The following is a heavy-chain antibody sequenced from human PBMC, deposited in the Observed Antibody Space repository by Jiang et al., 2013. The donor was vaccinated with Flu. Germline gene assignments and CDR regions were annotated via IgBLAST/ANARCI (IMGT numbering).Heavy chain of an antibody. D-gene: IGHD3-16*02. CDR3: ARAPGYDYVWGSYQGAYYYYGMDV. V-gene: IGHV4-34*01. J-gene: IGHJ6*02. Sequence: LLKPSETLSLTCAVYGGSFSGYYWSWIRQPPGKGLGVGLGEINHSGSTNYNPSLKSRVTISVDTSKNQFSLKLSSVTAADTAVYYCARAPGYDYVWGSYQGAYYYYGMDVWGQGDHGHRLL. CDR2: INHSGST. CDR1: GGSFSGYY.